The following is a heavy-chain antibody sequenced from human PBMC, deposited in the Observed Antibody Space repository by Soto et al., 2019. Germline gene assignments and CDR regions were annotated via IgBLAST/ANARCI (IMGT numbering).Heavy chain of an antibody. D-gene: IGHD4-17*01. V-gene: IGHV4-31*03. CDR1: GGSISSGGYY. CDR3: ARNPDDYGDGYYFDY. J-gene: IGHJ4*02. CDR2: IYYSGST. Sequence: QVQLQESGPGLVKPSQTLSLTCTVSGGSISSGGYYWSWIRQHPGKGLEWIGYIYYSGSTYYNPSLKSRVTIAVATSKNQFPLKLSSVTAADTAVYYCARNPDDYGDGYYFDYWGQGTLVTVSS.